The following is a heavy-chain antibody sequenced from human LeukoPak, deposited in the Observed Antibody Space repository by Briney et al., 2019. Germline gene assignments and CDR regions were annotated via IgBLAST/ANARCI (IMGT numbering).Heavy chain of an antibody. D-gene: IGHD3-3*01. CDR2: ISGSGGGT. CDR3: AKAYNNDNYSLFWSGYYGSYFDY. J-gene: IGHJ4*02. CDR1: GFTFSSYA. Sequence: PGGSLRLSCAASGFTFSSYAMSWVRQAPGKGLEWVSAISGSGGGTYYADSVKGRFTISRDNSKNTLYLQMNSLRAEDTAVYYCAKAYNNDNYSLFWSGYYGSYFDYWGQGTLVTVSS. V-gene: IGHV3-23*01.